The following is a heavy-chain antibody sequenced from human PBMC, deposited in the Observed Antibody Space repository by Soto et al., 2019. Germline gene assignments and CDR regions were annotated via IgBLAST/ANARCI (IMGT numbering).Heavy chain of an antibody. CDR1: GFTFSSYG. Sequence: GSLRLSCAASGFTFSSYGMDWVRQAPGKGLEWVALNSYDGSKKYYADSVKGRFTISRDNSKNTLYLQMNNLRAEDTALYFCAKEVPGYCSSTSCSAYYYYGMDVWGQGTTVTVSS. D-gene: IGHD2-2*01. J-gene: IGHJ6*02. V-gene: IGHV3-30*18. CDR3: AKEVPGYCSSTSCSAYYYYGMDV. CDR2: NSYDGSKK.